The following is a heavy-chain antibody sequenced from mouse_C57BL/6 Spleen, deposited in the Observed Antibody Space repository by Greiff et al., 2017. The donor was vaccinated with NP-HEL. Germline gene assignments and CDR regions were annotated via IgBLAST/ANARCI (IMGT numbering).Heavy chain of an antibody. J-gene: IGHJ1*03. V-gene: IGHV3-6*01. CDR3: AREDDGYSWYFDV. CDR1: GYSITSGYY. Sequence: EVKLMESGPGLVKPSQSLSLTCSVTGYSITSGYYWNWIRQFPGNKLEWMGYISYDGSNNYNPSLKNRISITRDTSKNQFFLKLNSVTTEDTATYYCAREDDGYSWYFDVWGTGTTVTVSS. D-gene: IGHD2-3*01. CDR2: ISYDGSN.